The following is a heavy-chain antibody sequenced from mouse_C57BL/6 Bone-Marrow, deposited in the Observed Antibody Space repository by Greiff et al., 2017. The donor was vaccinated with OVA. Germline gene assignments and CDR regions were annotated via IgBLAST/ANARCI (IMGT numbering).Heavy chain of an antibody. Sequence: VQLQQSGAELVRPGASVKLSCTASGFNIKDDYMHWVKQRPEQGLEWIGWIDPENGDTEYASKFQGKATITADTSSNTAYLQLSSLTSEDTAVYYCTRYYGSSYWYFDVGGTGTTVTVSS. CDR3: TRYYGSSYWYFDV. CDR1: GFNIKDDY. J-gene: IGHJ1*03. V-gene: IGHV14-4*01. CDR2: IDPENGDT. D-gene: IGHD1-1*01.